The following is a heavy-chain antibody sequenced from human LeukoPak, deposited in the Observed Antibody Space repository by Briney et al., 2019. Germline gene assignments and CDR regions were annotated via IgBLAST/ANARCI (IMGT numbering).Heavy chain of an antibody. CDR3: AKDARWLAPGTFDI. J-gene: IGHJ3*02. CDR1: GFTFSNYW. CDR2: ITSDGIDT. V-gene: IGHV3-74*01. D-gene: IGHD6-19*01. Sequence: GGSLRLSCAASGFTFSNYWMHWVRQAPGKGLVWVARITSDGIDTSYADSVKGRFTISRDNAKNMLYLQMNSLRAEDTAVYYCAKDARWLAPGTFDIWGQGTMVTVS.